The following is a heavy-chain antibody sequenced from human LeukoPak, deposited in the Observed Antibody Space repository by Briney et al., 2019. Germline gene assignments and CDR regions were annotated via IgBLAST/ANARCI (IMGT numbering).Heavy chain of an antibody. CDR2: INHSGST. J-gene: IGHJ6*03. D-gene: IGHD6-6*01. Sequence: SETLSLTCAVYGGSFSGYYWNWIRQPPGKGLEWIGEINHSGSTKYNPTLKSRVTISVDTSKNQLSLKLSSVTAADTAIYYCARDFSSSSTVYYYYYMDVWGKGTTVTVSS. CDR3: ARDFSSSSTVYYYYYMDV. CDR1: GGSFSGYY. V-gene: IGHV4-34*01.